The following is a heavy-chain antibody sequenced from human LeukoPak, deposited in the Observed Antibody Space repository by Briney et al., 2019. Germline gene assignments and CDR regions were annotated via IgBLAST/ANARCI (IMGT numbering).Heavy chain of an antibody. CDR3: VRGTAATDY. V-gene: IGHV3-48*03. CDR1: GFIFSSYE. D-gene: IGHD1-1*01. CDR2: ISRSGTTI. Sequence: GGSLRLSCAASGFIFSSYEINWVRQAPGKGLEWVLYISRSGTTIFYADSVKGRFTVSRDNTKNSLYLQMNSLRVEDTAVYYCVRGTAATDYWGQGTLVTVSS. J-gene: IGHJ4*02.